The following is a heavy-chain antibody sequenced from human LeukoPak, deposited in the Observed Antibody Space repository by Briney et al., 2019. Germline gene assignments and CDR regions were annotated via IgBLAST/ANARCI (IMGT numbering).Heavy chain of an antibody. CDR1: GGSISSSSYY. Sequence: PSETLSLTCTVSGGSISSSSYYWGWIRQPPGKGLEWIGSIYYSGSTYYNPSLKSRVTISVDTSKNQFSLKLSSVTAADTAVYYCARQSAAFVLRYFDWFFDYWGQGTLVTVSS. D-gene: IGHD3-9*01. J-gene: IGHJ4*02. CDR2: IYYSGST. V-gene: IGHV4-39*01. CDR3: ARQSAAFVLRYFDWFFDY.